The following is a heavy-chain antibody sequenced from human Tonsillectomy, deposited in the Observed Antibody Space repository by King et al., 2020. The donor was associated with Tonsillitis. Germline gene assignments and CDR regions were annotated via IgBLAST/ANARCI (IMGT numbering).Heavy chain of an antibody. CDR2: INQDGSGR. Sequence: VQLVESGGGLVPPGGSLRLSCAASGFTFTNYWMSWVRQTPGKGLEWVANINQDGSGRYYVDSVKGRFIISSDSAKNSLYLQMNSLRAEDTAVYYCARDRSRGSGWGFFDYWGQGALVTVSS. D-gene: IGHD6-19*01. V-gene: IGHV3-7*03. CDR1: GFTFTNYW. CDR3: ARDRSRGSGWGFFDY. J-gene: IGHJ4*02.